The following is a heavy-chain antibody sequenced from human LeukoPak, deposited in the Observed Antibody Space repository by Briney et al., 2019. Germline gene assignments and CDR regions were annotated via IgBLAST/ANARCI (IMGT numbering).Heavy chain of an antibody. J-gene: IGHJ4*02. CDR1: GFTVSRNN. CDR2: IYSGGNT. D-gene: IGHD5-18*01. CDR3: ARDSGYSYGYDY. Sequence: PGGSLRLSCAASGFTVSRNNMNWVRQAPGKGLEWVSVIYSGGNTYYADSVKDRFTISRDKSKNTLYLQMSGLRTDDTAVYYCARDSGYSYGYDYWGQGTLVTVSS. V-gene: IGHV3-66*01.